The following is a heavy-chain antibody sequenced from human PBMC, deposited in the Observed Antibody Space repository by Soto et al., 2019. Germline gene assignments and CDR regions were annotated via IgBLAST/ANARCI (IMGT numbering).Heavy chain of an antibody. CDR3: ARSWLRFFGFDP. CDR1: GGTFSSYT. CDR2: IIPIFVIA. V-gene: IGHV1-69*02. Sequence: ASVKVSCKASGGTFSSYTISWVRQAPGQGLEWMGRIIPIFVIANYAQKFQGRVTITADKSTSTAYMELSSLRSEDTAVYYCARSWLRFFGFDPWGQGTLVTVSS. D-gene: IGHD5-12*01. J-gene: IGHJ5*02.